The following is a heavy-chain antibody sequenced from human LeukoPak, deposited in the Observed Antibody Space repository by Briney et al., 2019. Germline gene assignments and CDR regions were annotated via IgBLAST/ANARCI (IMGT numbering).Heavy chain of an antibody. V-gene: IGHV1-2*02. CDR2: INPNSGGT. Sequence: ASVKVSCKASGHTFTGYYMHWVRQAPGQGLEWMGWINPNSGGTNYAQKFQGRVTMTRDTPISTAYMELSRLRSDDTAVYYCAGGAVRIAAAERGNWFDPWGQGTLVTVSS. J-gene: IGHJ5*02. CDR1: GHTFTGYY. CDR3: AGGAVRIAAAERGNWFDP. D-gene: IGHD6-13*01.